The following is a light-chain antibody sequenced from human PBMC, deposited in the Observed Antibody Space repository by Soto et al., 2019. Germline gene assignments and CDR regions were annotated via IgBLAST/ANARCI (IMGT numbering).Light chain of an antibody. J-gene: IGLJ3*02. V-gene: IGLV2-11*01. CDR1: SSDIDTYNY. CDR2: DVT. Sequence: QSVLTQPRSVSGSPGQSVTISCTGTSSDIDTYNYVSWYQQHPGKAPKFMIYDVTKRPSGVPDRFSGSKSGSTASLTISGLQAEDEADYYCCSYAGSNTLVFGGGTKLTVL. CDR3: CSYAGSNTLV.